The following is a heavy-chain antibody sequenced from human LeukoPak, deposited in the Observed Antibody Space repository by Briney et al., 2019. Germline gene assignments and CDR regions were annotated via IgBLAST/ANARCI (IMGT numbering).Heavy chain of an antibody. CDR3: ARSSEGLSYYYYGMDV. V-gene: IGHV3-53*01. J-gene: IGHJ6*02. CDR1: GFTVSSNY. CDR2: IYSGGST. Sequence: PGGSLRLSCAASGFTVSSNYMSWVRQAPGKGLEWVSVIYSGGSTYYADSVKGRFTISRDNSKNTLYLQMNSLRAEDTAVYYCARSSEGLSYYYYGMDVWGQGTTVTVSS.